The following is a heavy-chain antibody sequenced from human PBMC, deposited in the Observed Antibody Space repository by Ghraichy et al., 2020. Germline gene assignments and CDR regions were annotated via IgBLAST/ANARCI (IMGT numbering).Heavy chain of an antibody. Sequence: ASVKVSCKASGYTFSRYSITWMRHAPGQGLEWMGWISVYNGHTKYAQDLQDRVTMTTDTSTNTAYMELKSLRSDDTAIYYCARNRVYSNSPEDAFDIWGQGTMVTVSS. V-gene: IGHV1-18*04. CDR3: ARNRVYSNSPEDAFDI. J-gene: IGHJ3*02. CDR2: ISVYNGHT. D-gene: IGHD6-6*01. CDR1: GYTFSRYS.